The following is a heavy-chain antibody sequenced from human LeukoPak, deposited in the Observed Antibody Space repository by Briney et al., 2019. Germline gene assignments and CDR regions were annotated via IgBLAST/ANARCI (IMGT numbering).Heavy chain of an antibody. V-gene: IGHV3-23*01. CDR2: ISGSGGGE. D-gene: IGHD1-26*01. CDR3: ARDSGSYAFAY. CDR1: GFTFSSYA. Sequence: PGGSLRLSCAASGFTFSSYAMTWVRQAPGKGLEWVSGISGSGGGEYYADSVKGRFTISRDNSKSTLFLQMSSLRPEDTVVYYCARDSGSYAFAYWGQGTLVTVSS. J-gene: IGHJ4*02.